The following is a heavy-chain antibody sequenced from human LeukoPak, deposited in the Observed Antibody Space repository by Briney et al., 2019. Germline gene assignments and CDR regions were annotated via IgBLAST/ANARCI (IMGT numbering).Heavy chain of an antibody. CDR3: ARDVNSDYGDYLWDY. CDR1: GSTFDDYG. V-gene: IGHV3-20*04. CDR2: INWNGGST. J-gene: IGHJ4*02. D-gene: IGHD4-17*01. Sequence: GGSLRLSCAASGSTFDDYGMSWVRQAPGKGLEWVSGINWNGGSTGYADSVKGRFTISRDNAKNSLYLQMNSLRAEDTAVYYCARDVNSDYGDYLWDYWGQGTLVTVSS.